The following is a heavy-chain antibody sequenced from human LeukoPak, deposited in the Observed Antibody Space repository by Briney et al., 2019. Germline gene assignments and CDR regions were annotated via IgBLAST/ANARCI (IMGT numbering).Heavy chain of an antibody. V-gene: IGHV1-2*02. D-gene: IGHD3-22*01. Sequence: GASVKVSCKASGYTFTGYYMHWVRQAPGQGLEWMGWINPNSGGTNYAQKFQGRVTMTRDTSISTAYMELSRLRSDDTAVYYCARTLYYYDSSGQFDYWGQGTLVTVSS. CDR1: GYTFTGYY. J-gene: IGHJ4*02. CDR2: INPNSGGT. CDR3: ARTLYYYDSSGQFDY.